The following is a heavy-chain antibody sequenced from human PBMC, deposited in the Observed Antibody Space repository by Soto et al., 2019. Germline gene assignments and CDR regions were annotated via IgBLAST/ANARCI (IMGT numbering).Heavy chain of an antibody. CDR3: ARYMGYCSSTSPLFVGCYYYGMDV. V-gene: IGHV3-33*01. CDR1: GFTFSSYG. D-gene: IGHD2-2*01. CDR2: IWYDGSNK. Sequence: QVQLVESGGGVVQPGRSLRLSCAASGFTFSSYGMHWVRQAPGKGLEWVAVIWYDGSNKYYADSVKGRFTISRDNSKNTLYLQMNSLRAEDTAVYYCARYMGYCSSTSPLFVGCYYYGMDVWGQGTTVTVSS. J-gene: IGHJ6*02.